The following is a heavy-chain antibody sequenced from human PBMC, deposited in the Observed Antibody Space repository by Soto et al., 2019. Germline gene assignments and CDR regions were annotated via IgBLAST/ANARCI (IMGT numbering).Heavy chain of an antibody. V-gene: IGHV3-23*01. D-gene: IGHD3-10*01. CDR2: ISGDGGDT. Sequence: GGSLRLSCAASGFTFSSHAMTWVRQAPGKGLEWVSGISGDGGDTYSADSMKGRFTISRDNSKNALYLQINSLRADDTAVYYCAKGAFGSGSYDSWGQGTLVTVSS. CDR1: GFTFSSHA. CDR3: AKGAFGSGSYDS. J-gene: IGHJ4*02.